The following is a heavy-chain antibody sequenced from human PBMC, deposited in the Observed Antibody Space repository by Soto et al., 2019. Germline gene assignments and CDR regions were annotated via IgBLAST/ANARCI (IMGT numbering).Heavy chain of an antibody. CDR1: GFTFSTYA. Sequence: GGPLRLSCAASGFTFSTYALSWVRQAPGKGLEWVSAISANGQGIYYADSVRGRFTISRDNSKNTIFLHMDSLRAEDTAVYYCAKDRNYPRDQFHYWGQGTLVTVSS. J-gene: IGHJ4*02. D-gene: IGHD1-7*01. CDR3: AKDRNYPRDQFHY. V-gene: IGHV3-23*01. CDR2: ISANGQGI.